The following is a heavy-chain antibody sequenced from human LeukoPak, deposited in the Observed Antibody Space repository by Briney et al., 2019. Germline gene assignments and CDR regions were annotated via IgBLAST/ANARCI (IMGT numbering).Heavy chain of an antibody. Sequence: GGSLRLSCAASGFTFSNYAMSWVRQAPGKGLEWVSGITERLDEIYYADSVKGRFTISRDNPKNTLYLEMNSLRAEDTAVYYCARDFLRDLPAAISIDYWGQGTQVTVSS. CDR2: ITERLDEI. V-gene: IGHV3-23*01. CDR1: GFTFSNYA. D-gene: IGHD2-2*01. CDR3: ARDFLRDLPAAISIDY. J-gene: IGHJ4*02.